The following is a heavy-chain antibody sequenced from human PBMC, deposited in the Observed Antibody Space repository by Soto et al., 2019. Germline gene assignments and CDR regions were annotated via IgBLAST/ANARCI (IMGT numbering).Heavy chain of an antibody. CDR1: RGTFSSYA. CDR2: IIPIFGTA. D-gene: IGHD1-26*01. J-gene: IGHJ6*02. Sequence: QVQLVQSGAEVKKPGSSVKVSCKASRGTFSSYAISWVRQAPGQGLEWMGGIIPIFGTANYAQKLQGRVTMTADESTSTAYMELSSLRSEDTAVYYCARDRPGGAWGMDVWGQGTTVTVSS. CDR3: ARDRPGGAWGMDV. V-gene: IGHV1-69*01.